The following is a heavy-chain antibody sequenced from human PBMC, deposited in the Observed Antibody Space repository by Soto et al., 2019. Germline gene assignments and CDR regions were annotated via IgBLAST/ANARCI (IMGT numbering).Heavy chain of an antibody. Sequence: VESLKNSWEGSGYTSTRYYIIWARQLLGKGLEWMGRIDPSDSYTTYNPSFQGHVTISADKSIRTAYLQWSSLEASDSAMYYWVLCYNAIDREGLYF. J-gene: IGHJ1*01. CDR2: IDPSDSYT. CDR3: VLCYNAIDREGLYF. D-gene: IGHD2-2*02. CDR1: GYTSTRYY. V-gene: IGHV5-10-1*01.